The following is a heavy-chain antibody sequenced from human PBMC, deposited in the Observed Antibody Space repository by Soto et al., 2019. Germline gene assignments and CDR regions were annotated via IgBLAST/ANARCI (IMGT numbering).Heavy chain of an antibody. CDR2: INTDGSDT. D-gene: IGHD2-21*01. Sequence: GGSLRLSCAASGFTLSSYWMHWVRQAPGKGLVWISRINTDGSDTGYADYVRGRFAISRDNAKNTLYLRMTSLRDEDTAVYYCVRDPHSVEAFWGQGTLVTVSS. CDR1: GFTLSSYW. V-gene: IGHV3-74*01. J-gene: IGHJ4*02. CDR3: VRDPHSVEAF.